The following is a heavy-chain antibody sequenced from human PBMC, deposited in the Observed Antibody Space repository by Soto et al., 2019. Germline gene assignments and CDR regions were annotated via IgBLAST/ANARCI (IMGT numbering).Heavy chain of an antibody. Sequence: SVRLSCAASGFTFPIYGMHWVRPAPDKGLEWVALISYDGSNQYYADSVKGRFTISRDNSKNTLFLQMNSLRADDTAVYYCAKDQASGQGSFDSWGQGTLVTVSS. CDR2: ISYDGSNQ. J-gene: IGHJ4*02. V-gene: IGHV3-30*18. CDR3: AKDQASGQGSFDS. CDR1: GFTFPIYG.